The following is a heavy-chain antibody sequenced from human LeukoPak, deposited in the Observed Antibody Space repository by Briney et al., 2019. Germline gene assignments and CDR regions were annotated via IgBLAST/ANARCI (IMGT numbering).Heavy chain of an antibody. CDR1: GFTVSSNY. D-gene: IGHD3-10*01. CDR2: ISSSGSTI. J-gene: IGHJ4*02. Sequence: GGSLRLSCAASGFTVSSNYMSWVRQAPGKGLEWVSYISSSGSTIYYADSVKGRFTISRDNAKNSLYLQMNSLRAEDTAVYYCARDYTYYYGSGSYYNGYYFDYWGQGTLVTVSS. CDR3: ARDYTYYYGSGSYYNGYYFDY. V-gene: IGHV3-11*04.